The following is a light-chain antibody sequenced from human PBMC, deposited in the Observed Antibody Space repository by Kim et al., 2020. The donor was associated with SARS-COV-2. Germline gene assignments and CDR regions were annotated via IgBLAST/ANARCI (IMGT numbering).Light chain of an antibody. CDR3: HQYDKFPQT. J-gene: IGKJ1*01. CDR2: DAT. V-gene: IGKV1-33*01. Sequence: ASIGDRVTITCQASQDINDYLDWYQHKPGQVPKLLIYDATRLETGVPSRFSGSGSGTDFSLTISSLQPEDIATYYCHQYDKFPQTFGQGTKVEMK. CDR1: QDINDY.